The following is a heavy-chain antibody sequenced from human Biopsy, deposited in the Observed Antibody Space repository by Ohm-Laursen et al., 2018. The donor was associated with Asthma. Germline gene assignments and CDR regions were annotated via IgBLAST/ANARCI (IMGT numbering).Heavy chain of an antibody. CDR1: GYTFNSAG. J-gene: IGHJ6*02. V-gene: IGHV1-18*01. CDR2: ISVYNGNT. D-gene: IGHD3-10*01. CDR3: ARAVDYSHYYGIDV. Sequence: ASVKVSCKTSGYTFNSAGITWARQAPGQGLEWTGWISVYNGNTKVAQKLQDRVTMITDTSTSTAYMELRSLRSDDTAVYFCARAVDYSHYYGIDVWGQGTTVTVS.